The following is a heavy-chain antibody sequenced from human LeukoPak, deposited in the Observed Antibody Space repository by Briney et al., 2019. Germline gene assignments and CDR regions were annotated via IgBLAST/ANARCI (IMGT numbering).Heavy chain of an antibody. J-gene: IGHJ4*02. Sequence: GGSLRLSCGASGFTFNTYAMSWVRQAPGKGLEWVLSISGSGDSTYCADSVKGRFTISRDNSKNTLYLQMNSLRAEDTAVYYCARDGGKETRGRGLQLLWDYWGQGTLVTVSS. D-gene: IGHD3-16*01. V-gene: IGHV3-23*01. CDR3: ARDGGKETRGRGLQLLWDY. CDR2: ISGSGDST. CDR1: GFTFNTYA.